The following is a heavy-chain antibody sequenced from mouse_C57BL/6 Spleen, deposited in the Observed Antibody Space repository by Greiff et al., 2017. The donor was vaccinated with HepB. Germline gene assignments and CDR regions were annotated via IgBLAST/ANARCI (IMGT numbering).Heavy chain of an antibody. CDR3: ARATVVANAMDY. CDR1: GYTFTSYW. J-gene: IGHJ4*01. D-gene: IGHD1-1*01. CDR2: IDPSDSYT. Sequence: VQLQQSGAELVMPGASVKLSCKASGYTFTSYWMHWVKQRPGQGLEWIGEIDPSDSYTNYNQKFKGKSTLTVDKSSSTAYMQLSSLTSEDSAVYYCARATVVANAMDYWGQGTSVTVSS. V-gene: IGHV1-69*01.